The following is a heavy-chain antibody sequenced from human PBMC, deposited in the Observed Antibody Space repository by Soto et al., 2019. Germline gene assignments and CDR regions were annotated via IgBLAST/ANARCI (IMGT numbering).Heavy chain of an antibody. CDR3: ATSPRFALDI. CDR1: GGSVSGGNYY. D-gene: IGHD3-16*01. J-gene: IGHJ3*02. V-gene: IGHV4-61*01. CDR2: VSYSGST. Sequence: QVQLQESGPGLVKPSDTLSLSCTVAGGSVSGGNYYWSWIRQPPGKGLEWIGYVSYSGSTNYNPSLKSRVTISVDTSKNQFSLNPSSVTAADTAVYDCATSPRFALDIWGQGTMVIVSA.